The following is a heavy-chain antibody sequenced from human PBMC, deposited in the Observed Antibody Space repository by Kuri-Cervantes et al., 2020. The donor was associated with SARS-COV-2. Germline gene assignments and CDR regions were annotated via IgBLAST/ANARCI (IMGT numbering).Heavy chain of an antibody. Sequence: GSLRLSCAVYGGSFSGYYWSWIRQPPGKGLEWIGEINHSGSTNYNPSLKSRVTISTDKSKNQLSLKLTSVTAADTAVYYCARHYYDFWSGPFYGMDVWGQGTTVTVSS. CDR1: GGSFSGYY. D-gene: IGHD3-3*01. J-gene: IGHJ6*02. V-gene: IGHV4-34*01. CDR3: ARHYYDFWSGPFYGMDV. CDR2: INHSGST.